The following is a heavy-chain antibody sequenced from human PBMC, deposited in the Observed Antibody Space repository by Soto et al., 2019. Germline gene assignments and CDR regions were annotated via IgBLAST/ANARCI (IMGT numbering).Heavy chain of an antibody. CDR2: ISGSGGST. V-gene: IGHV3-23*01. J-gene: IGHJ4*02. CDR3: AKDLLLPSSRGYYDY. Sequence: LRLSCAASGFTFSSYAMSWVRQAPGKGLEWVSAISGSGGSTYYADSVKGRFTISRDNSKNTLYLQMNSLRAEDTAVYYCAKDLLLPSSRGYYDYWGQGTQVTVSS. CDR1: GFTFSSYA. D-gene: IGHD3-22*01.